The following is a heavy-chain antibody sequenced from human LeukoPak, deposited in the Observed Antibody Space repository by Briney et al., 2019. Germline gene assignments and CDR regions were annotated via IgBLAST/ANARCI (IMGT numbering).Heavy chain of an antibody. Sequence: SVKVSCKAPGGTFSSCAISWVRQAPGQGLEWMGRVIPILGIANYAQKFQGRVTITADKSTSTAYMELSSLRSEDTAVYYCARERYSNFYYYYGMDVWGQGTTVTISS. CDR1: GGTFSSCA. D-gene: IGHD4-11*01. J-gene: IGHJ6*02. V-gene: IGHV1-69*04. CDR2: VIPILGIA. CDR3: ARERYSNFYYYYGMDV.